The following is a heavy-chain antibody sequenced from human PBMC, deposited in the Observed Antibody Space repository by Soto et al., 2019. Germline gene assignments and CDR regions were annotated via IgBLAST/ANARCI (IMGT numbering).Heavy chain of an antibody. CDR1: GFTFSSYA. CDR2: ISGSGGST. J-gene: IGHJ5*02. Sequence: GESLKVSCAASGFTFSSYAMSWVRQAPGKGLEWVSAISGSGGSTYYADSVKGRFTISRDNSKNTLYLQMNSLRAEDTAVYYCAKDPVATVTTGNWFDPWGQGTLVTVSS. D-gene: IGHD4-17*01. V-gene: IGHV3-23*01. CDR3: AKDPVATVTTGNWFDP.